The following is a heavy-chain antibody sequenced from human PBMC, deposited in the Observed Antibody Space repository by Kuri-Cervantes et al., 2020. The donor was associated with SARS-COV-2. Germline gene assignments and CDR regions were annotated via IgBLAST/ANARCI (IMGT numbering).Heavy chain of an antibody. CDR2: IYHSGST. Sequence: AETLSLTCSVSGGSISSSGHYWGWVRQPPWKGLEWNGEIYHSGSTNYNPSLKSRVTISVDTYKNQFSLKLSTVTAANTAVYVYVRPRVFACSSTGCYLSYYYGMDVWGQGTTVTVSS. V-gene: IGHV4-39*07. D-gene: IGHD2-2*01. J-gene: IGHJ6*02. CDR3: VRPRVFACSSTGCYLSYYYGMDV. CDR1: GGSISSSGHY.